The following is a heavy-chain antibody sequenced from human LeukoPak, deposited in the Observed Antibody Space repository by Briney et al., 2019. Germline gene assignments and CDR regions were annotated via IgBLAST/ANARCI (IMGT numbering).Heavy chain of an antibody. J-gene: IGHJ4*02. CDR1: GFXFSSYA. CDR3: ANDYRSGSFHDF. Sequence: GGSLRLSCGASGFXFSSYAISWVRQPPGKGLEWVSVISRRDDYTYYADSVKGRFTISRDNSKNTLYLQMNTLRAEDTAVYYCANDYRSGSFHDFWGQGTLVTVSS. V-gene: IGHV3-23*01. CDR2: ISRRDDYT. D-gene: IGHD3-10*01.